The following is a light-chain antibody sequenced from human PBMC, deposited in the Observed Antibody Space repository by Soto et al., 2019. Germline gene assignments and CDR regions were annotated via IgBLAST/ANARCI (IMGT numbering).Light chain of an antibody. CDR1: SRDVGLYDY. V-gene: IGLV2-14*01. CDR3: SSYTSDSSYV. CDR2: AVS. J-gene: IGLJ1*01. Sequence: VTEPATVPGSPAQSAAIFGTGPSRDVGLYDYVSWYQQHPGKAPQLMIYAVSNRPSGVSNRFSASKSGNTASLFISGLQAEDEADYYCSSYTSDSSYVFGSGTNVTVL.